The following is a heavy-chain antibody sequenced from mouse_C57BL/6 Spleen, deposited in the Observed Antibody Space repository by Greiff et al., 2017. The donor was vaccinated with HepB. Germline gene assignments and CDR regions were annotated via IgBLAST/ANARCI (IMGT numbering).Heavy chain of an antibody. CDR2: INPYNGGT. CDR3: ASEGYGNYYWYFDV. Sequence: VHVKQSGPVLVKPGASVKMSCKASGYTFTDYYMNWVKQSHGKSLEWIGVINPYNGGTSYNQKFKGKATLTVDKSSSTAYMELNSLTSEDSAVYYCASEGYGNYYWYFDVWGTGTTVTVSS. D-gene: IGHD2-1*01. V-gene: IGHV1-19*01. J-gene: IGHJ1*03. CDR1: GYTFTDYY.